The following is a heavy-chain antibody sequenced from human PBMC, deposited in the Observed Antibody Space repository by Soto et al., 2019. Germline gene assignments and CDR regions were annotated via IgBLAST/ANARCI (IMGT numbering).Heavy chain of an antibody. V-gene: IGHV1-69*13. D-gene: IGHD3-22*01. CDR3: ARGYYYDSSGYYHYFDY. Sequence: SVKVSCKASGGTFSSYAISWVRQAPGQGLEWMGGIIPIFGTANYAQKFQGRVTITADESTSTAYMELSSLRSEDTAVYYCARGYYYDSSGYYHYFDYWGQGTLVTVSS. CDR2: IIPIFGTA. J-gene: IGHJ4*02. CDR1: GGTFSSYA.